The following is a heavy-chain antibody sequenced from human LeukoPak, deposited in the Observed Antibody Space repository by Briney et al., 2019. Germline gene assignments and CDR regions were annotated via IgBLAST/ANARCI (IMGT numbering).Heavy chain of an antibody. J-gene: IGHJ6*03. CDR2: ISYDGSNK. D-gene: IGHD3-10*01. CDR1: GFTFSSYA. CDR3: ARSGRGVDSFYFYMDV. Sequence: GGSLRLSCAASGFTFSSYAMHWDRQAPGKGLEWVAVISYDGSNKYYADSVKGRFTISRDNSKNTLYLQMNSLRAEDTAVYYCARSGRGVDSFYFYMDVWGKGTTVTVSS. V-gene: IGHV3-30*04.